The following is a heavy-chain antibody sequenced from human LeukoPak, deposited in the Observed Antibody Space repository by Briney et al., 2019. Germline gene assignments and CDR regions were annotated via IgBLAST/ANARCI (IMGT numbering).Heavy chain of an antibody. CDR1: GGTFSSYA. CDR2: IIPIFGTA. J-gene: IGHJ6*03. V-gene: IGHV1-69*06. Sequence: ASVKVSCKASGGTFSSYAISWVRQAPGQGLEWMGGIIPIFGTANYAQKFQGRVTITADKSTSTAYMELSSLRSEDTAVYYCAREGEMARPSYYYYMDVWGKGTTVTVSS. CDR3: AREGEMARPSYYYYMDV. D-gene: IGHD5-24*01.